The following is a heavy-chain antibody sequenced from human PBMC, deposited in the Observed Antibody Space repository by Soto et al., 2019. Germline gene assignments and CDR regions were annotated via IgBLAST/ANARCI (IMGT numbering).Heavy chain of an antibody. CDR1: GYTFTSYG. CDR3: AIDSSVRLLDY. J-gene: IGHJ4*02. Sequence: GASVKVSCKASGYTFTSYGISWVRQAPGQGLEWMGWLSAYNVNTNYAQNLQGRVTMTTATSTSTAYMELRSLRSDDTAVYYCAIDSSVRLLDYWCQGTLVTVSS. CDR2: LSAYNVNT. D-gene: IGHD3-22*01. V-gene: IGHV1-18*01.